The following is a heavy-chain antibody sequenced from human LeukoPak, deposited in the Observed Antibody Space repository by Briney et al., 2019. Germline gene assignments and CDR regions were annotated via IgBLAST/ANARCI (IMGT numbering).Heavy chain of an antibody. V-gene: IGHV4-39*01. CDR2: IYYSGST. CDR3: ARPYSSLARSAFDI. J-gene: IGHJ3*02. CDR1: GGSISSSSYY. D-gene: IGHD2-15*01. Sequence: PSETLSLTCTVSGGSISSSSYYWGWIRQPPGKGLEWIGSIYYSGSTYYNPSLKSRATISVDTSKNQFSLKLSSVTAADTAVYYCARPYSSLARSAFDIWGQGTMVTVSS.